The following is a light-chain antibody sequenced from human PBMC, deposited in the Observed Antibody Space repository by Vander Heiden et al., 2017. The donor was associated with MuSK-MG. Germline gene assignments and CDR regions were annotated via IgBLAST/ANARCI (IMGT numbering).Light chain of an antibody. Sequence: VIWMTQSPSLLSASTGDRVIISCRVSQDIRNYLAWYQQKPGKAPKLLIYAASTLQSGVPSRFSGSGYGTDFTLTISLLQSEDFATYYCQRQDSFPETFGQGTKVEIK. CDR2: AAS. CDR1: QDIRNY. J-gene: IGKJ1*01. CDR3: QRQDSFPET. V-gene: IGKV1D-8*04.